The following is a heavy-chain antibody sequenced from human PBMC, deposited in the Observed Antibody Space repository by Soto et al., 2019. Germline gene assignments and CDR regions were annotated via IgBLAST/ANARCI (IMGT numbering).Heavy chain of an antibody. D-gene: IGHD5-12*01. Sequence: PGGSLRLSCAASGFTFSSYGMHWVRQAPGKGLEWVSFISSSSSYIYYADSVKGRFTISRDNAKNSLYLQMNSLRAEDTAVYYCASSQLRLQGDAFDIWGQGTMVTVSS. CDR1: GFTFSSYG. V-gene: IGHV3-21*01. J-gene: IGHJ3*02. CDR3: ASSQLRLQGDAFDI. CDR2: ISSSSSYI.